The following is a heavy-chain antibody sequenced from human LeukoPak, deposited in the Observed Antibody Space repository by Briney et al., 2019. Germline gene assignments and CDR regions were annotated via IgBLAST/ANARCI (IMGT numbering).Heavy chain of an antibody. J-gene: IGHJ6*02. CDR2: IYSGGTT. D-gene: IGHD3-10*01. CDR1: GFTVSSSY. Sequence: PGGSLRLSCAASGFTVSSSYMTWVRQAPGKGLEWVSIIYSGGTTNYADSVKGRFTISRDNSKNTLSLQMNSLRAEDTAVYYSARDRGTAVYYYYGMDVWGQGTTVTVSS. V-gene: IGHV3-66*02. CDR3: ARDRGTAVYYYYGMDV.